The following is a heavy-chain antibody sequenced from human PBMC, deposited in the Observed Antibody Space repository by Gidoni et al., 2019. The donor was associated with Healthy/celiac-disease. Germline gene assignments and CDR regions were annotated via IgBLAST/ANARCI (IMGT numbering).Heavy chain of an antibody. D-gene: IGHD3-22*01. CDR2: IYSGGST. J-gene: IGHJ5*02. CDR1: SNY. V-gene: IGHV3-53*01. CDR3: ARDYYDSSGYNWFDP. Sequence: SNYMSWVRQAPGKGLEWVSVIYSGGSTYYADSVKGRFTISRDNSKNTLYLQMNSLRAEDTAVYYCARDYYDSSGYNWFDPWGQGTLVTVSS.